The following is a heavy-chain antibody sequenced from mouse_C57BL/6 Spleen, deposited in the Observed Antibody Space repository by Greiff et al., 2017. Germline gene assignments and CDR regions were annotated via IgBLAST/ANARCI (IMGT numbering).Heavy chain of an antibody. D-gene: IGHD1-1*01. CDR2: IYPGDGDT. Sequence: QVQLKESGPELVKPGASVKISCKASGYAFSSSWMNWVKQRPGKGLEWIGRIYPGDGDTNYNGKFKGKATLTADKSSSTAYMQLSSLTSEDSAVYFCASGGYYYGSTWFAYWGQGTLVTVSA. CDR1: GYAFSSSW. J-gene: IGHJ3*01. CDR3: ASGGYYYGSTWFAY. V-gene: IGHV1-82*01.